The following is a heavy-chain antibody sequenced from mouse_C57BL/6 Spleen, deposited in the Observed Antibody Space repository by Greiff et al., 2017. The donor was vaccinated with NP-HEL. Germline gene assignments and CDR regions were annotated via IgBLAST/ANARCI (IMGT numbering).Heavy chain of an antibody. CDR3: ARNSSSYYAMDD. CDR2: IDPANGNT. Sequence: VQLKQSVAELVRPGASVKLSCTASGFTFKNSYMHWVKQRPEQGLEWIGRIDPANGNTKYAPKFQGKATITADTSSNTAYLQLSSLTSEDTAIYYCARNSSSYYAMDDWGQGTSVTVSS. CDR1: GFTFKNSY. J-gene: IGHJ4*01. V-gene: IGHV14-3*01. D-gene: IGHD1-1*01.